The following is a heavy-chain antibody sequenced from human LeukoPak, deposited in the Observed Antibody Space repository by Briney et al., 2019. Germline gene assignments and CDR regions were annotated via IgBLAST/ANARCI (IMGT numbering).Heavy chain of an antibody. D-gene: IGHD5-12*01. CDR1: GYSFTKYW. CDR2: IDPSDSYT. V-gene: IGHV5-10-1*01. CDR3: VRHGPPRGYSGYEMSSCCDKSWCC. Sequence: GESLKISCKGSGYSFTKYWISWVRQMPGKGLEWMGRIDPSDSYTNYSPSFQGHVTMSGDKSISTAYLQWSSLKASDSAMYYCVRHGPPRGYSGYEMSSCCDKSWCCWGQGTLVTVSS. J-gene: IGHJ4*02.